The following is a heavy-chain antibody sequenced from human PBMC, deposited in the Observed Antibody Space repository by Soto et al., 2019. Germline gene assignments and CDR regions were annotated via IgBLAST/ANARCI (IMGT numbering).Heavy chain of an antibody. D-gene: IGHD6-19*01. CDR2: ISSSSSYT. J-gene: IGHJ4*02. CDR3: ATGLRYSSGWYQFDY. Sequence: GGSLRLSCAASGFTFTDYYMSWIRQAPGKGLEWVSYISSSSSYTNYADSVKGRFTISRDNAKNSLYLQMNSLRAEDTAVYYCATGLRYSSGWYQFDYWGQGT. CDR1: GFTFTDYY. V-gene: IGHV3-11*03.